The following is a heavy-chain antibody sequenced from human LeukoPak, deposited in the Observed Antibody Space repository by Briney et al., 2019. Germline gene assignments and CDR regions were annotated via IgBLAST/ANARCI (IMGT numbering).Heavy chain of an antibody. J-gene: IGHJ4*02. CDR1: GFSLSTSGEA. Sequence: ESGPTLVNPTQTLTLTCTFSGFSLSTSGEAVGWIRQPPGKALECLAVIYWHDEKRFSSSLGGRLSISKDTSRNQVVLTMRNMDPLDTATYYCAHRLGGYFDYRGQGTLVTVSS. CDR3: AHRLGGYFDY. D-gene: IGHD3-16*01. V-gene: IGHV2-5*01. CDR2: IYWHDEK.